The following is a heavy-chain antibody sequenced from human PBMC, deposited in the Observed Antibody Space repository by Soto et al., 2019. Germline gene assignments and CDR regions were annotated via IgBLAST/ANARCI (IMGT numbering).Heavy chain of an antibody. Sequence: VSLTSAVYGGSFSCYYWSWMRQPPGKGLELIGEINHSGSTNYNPSLKSRVTISVDTSKNQFSLKLSSVTAADTAVYYCARGRTPYYDFLSGYYNYYGMDVWGQGTTVTVSS. D-gene: IGHD3-3*01. J-gene: IGHJ6*02. CDR1: GGSFSCYY. CDR2: INHSGST. CDR3: ARGRTPYYDFLSGYYNYYGMDV. V-gene: IGHV4-34*01.